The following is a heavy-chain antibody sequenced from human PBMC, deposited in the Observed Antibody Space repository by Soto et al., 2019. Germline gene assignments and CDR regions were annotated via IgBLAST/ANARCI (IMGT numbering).Heavy chain of an antibody. CDR1: GYTFTSYG. J-gene: IGHJ5*02. CDR3: ARVRASGSGSYYSPLSWFDP. Sequence: ASVKVSCKASGYTFTSYGISWVRQAPGQGLEWMGWISAYNGNTNYAQKLQGRVTMTTDTSTSTAYMELRSLRSDDTAVYYCARVRASGSGSYYSPLSWFDPWGQGTLVTVSS. CDR2: ISAYNGNT. V-gene: IGHV1-18*01. D-gene: IGHD3-10*01.